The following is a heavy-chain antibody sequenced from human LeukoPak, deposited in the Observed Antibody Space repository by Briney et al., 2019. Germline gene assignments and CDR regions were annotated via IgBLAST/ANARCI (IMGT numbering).Heavy chain of an antibody. D-gene: IGHD2-21*02. CDR3: ARAYCGGDCYSGFSGDDAFDI. Sequence: ASVKVSCKASGYTFTSYYMHWVRQAPGQGLEWMGITNPSGGSTSYAQKFQGRVTMTRDMSTSTVYMELGSLRSEDTAVYYCARAYCGGDCYSGFSGDDAFDIWGQGTMVTVSS. V-gene: IGHV1-46*01. CDR1: GYTFTSYY. CDR2: TNPSGGST. J-gene: IGHJ3*02.